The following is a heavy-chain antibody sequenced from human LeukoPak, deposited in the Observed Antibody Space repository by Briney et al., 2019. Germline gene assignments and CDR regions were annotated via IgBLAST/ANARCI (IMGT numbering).Heavy chain of an antibody. Sequence: SETLSLTCTVSGGSLGGNCWNWIRQSPESGLEWIGRVYGGRTKYNPSLMSRVTISFDTSKNQFSLNLRSVTAADTAVYYCAMRVREQRDTSPGNWLDLWGQGTLVAVSS. V-gene: IGHV4-59*08. D-gene: IGHD1/OR15-1a*01. J-gene: IGHJ5*02. CDR2: VYGGRT. CDR3: AMRVREQRDTSPGNWLDL. CDR1: GGSLGGNC.